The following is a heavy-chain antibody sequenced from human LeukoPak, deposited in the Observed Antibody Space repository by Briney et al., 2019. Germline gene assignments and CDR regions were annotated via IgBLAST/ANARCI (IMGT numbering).Heavy chain of an antibody. CDR1: GFTFSSYW. J-gene: IGHJ6*02. CDR3: ARDPHYDILTGYLYGMDV. CDR2: INSDGSST. Sequence: GGSLRLSCAASGFTFSSYWMHWVRQAPGKGLVWVSRINSDGSSTSYADSVKGRFTISRDNAKNSLFLQLNSLRAEDTAVYYCARDPHYDILTGYLYGMDVWGQGTTVTVSS. D-gene: IGHD3-9*01. V-gene: IGHV3-74*01.